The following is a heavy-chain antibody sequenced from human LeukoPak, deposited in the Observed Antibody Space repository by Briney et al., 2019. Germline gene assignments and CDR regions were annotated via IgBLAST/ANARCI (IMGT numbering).Heavy chain of an antibody. D-gene: IGHD3-16*01. CDR3: ARMGGKSTFDY. J-gene: IGHJ4*02. CDR2: ISSSSSTI. CDR1: GFTFSSYS. V-gene: IGHV3-48*01. Sequence: GGSLRLSCAASGFTFSSYSMNWVRQAPGKGLEWVSYISSSSSTIYYADSVKGRFTISRDNAKNSLYLQMNSLRAEDTAVYYCARMGGKSTFDYWGQGTLVTVSS.